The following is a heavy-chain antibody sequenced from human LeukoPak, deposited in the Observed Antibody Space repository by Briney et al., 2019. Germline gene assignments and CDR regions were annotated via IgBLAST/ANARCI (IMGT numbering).Heavy chain of an antibody. V-gene: IGHV4-31*03. Sequence: SETLSLTCTVSGGSISSGGYYWSWIRQHPGKGLEWIGYISHSGTTYYNPSLRSGVTISVDRSKNLFSLRLSSVTAADTAIYYCASPMTFVVRGVAGIDAFDIWGQGTMVTVSS. CDR3: ASPMTFVVRGVAGIDAFDI. CDR1: GGSISSGGYY. J-gene: IGHJ3*02. D-gene: IGHD3-10*01. CDR2: ISHSGTT.